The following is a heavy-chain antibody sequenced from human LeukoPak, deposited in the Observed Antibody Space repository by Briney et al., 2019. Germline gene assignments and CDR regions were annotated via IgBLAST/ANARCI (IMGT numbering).Heavy chain of an antibody. J-gene: IGHJ6*03. CDR3: ARDPLVWVSSGSKLYYYYYMDV. V-gene: IGHV1-69*10. Sequence: SVKVSCKAFGDTFSRYAISWVRLAPGQGLEWMGGIIPVLGTANYAQKFQGRVTITADKSTSTAYMELSSLRSEDTAVYYCARDPLVWVSSGSKLYYYYYMDVWGKGTTVTVSS. CDR1: GDTFSRYA. CDR2: IIPVLGTA. D-gene: IGHD6-19*01.